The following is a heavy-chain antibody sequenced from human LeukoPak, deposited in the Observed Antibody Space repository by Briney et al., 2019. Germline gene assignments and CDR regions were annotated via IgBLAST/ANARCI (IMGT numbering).Heavy chain of an antibody. J-gene: IGHJ4*02. D-gene: IGHD3-10*01. Sequence: GSLRLSCAASGFIFSSYGMHWVRQAPGKGLEWVAVIWYDGGNKYYADSVKGRFTISRDNSKNTLYLQMNSLRVEDTAVYYCARAVGPYDYWGQGTLVTVSS. CDR3: ARAVGPYDY. CDR1: GFIFSSYG. CDR2: IWYDGGNK. V-gene: IGHV3-33*01.